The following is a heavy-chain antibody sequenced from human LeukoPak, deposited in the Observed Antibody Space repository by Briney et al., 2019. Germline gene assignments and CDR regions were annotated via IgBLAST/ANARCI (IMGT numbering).Heavy chain of an antibody. CDR3: ASSIGDPTVPNWFDP. D-gene: IGHD4-17*01. J-gene: IGHJ5*02. CDR2: INPDSGGT. Sequence: ASVKVSCKASGYTFTGYYMHWVRPAPGQGLAWMGWINPDSGGTNYAQKFQGRVTMTRDTSISTAYMELSRLRSDDTAVYYCASSIGDPTVPNWFDPWGQGTLVTVSS. CDR1: GYTFTGYY. V-gene: IGHV1-2*02.